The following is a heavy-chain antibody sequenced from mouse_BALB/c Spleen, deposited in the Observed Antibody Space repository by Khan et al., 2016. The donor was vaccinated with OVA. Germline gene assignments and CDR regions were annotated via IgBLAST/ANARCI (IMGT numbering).Heavy chain of an antibody. V-gene: IGHV5-17*02. CDR1: GFTFSSFG. CDR2: ISSGSSTN. J-gene: IGHJ3*01. Sequence: EVELVEPGGGLVQPGGSRKLSCAASGFTFSSFGMHWVWQAPGKGLEWVAYISSGSSTNYYGDTVKGRFTTSRDKPKNILFMQMTSLRSEDTAMYYCVRSHLAYWGQGTLVTVSA. CDR3: VRSHLAY.